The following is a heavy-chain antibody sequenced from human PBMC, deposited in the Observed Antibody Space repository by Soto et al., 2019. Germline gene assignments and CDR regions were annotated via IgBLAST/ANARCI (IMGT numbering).Heavy chain of an antibody. J-gene: IGHJ4*02. CDR2: INWNSDTI. V-gene: IGHV3-9*01. Sequence: PGGSLRLSCAASGFTFDDYAMHWVRQAPGKGLEWVSGINWNSDTIGYADSVKGRFTVSRDNAKGSLLLQMSSLRAEDTAVYFCAMSNSNDLYYHFESRGQGTPVTVSS. CDR1: GFTFDDYA. CDR3: AMSNSNDLYYHFES. D-gene: IGHD3-22*01.